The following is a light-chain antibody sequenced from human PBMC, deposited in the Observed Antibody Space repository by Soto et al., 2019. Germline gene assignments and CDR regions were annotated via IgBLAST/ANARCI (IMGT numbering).Light chain of an antibody. CDR2: EVS. Sequence: QSALTQPASVSGSPGQSITISCTGASSDVGRYNYVSWYQLHPGKAPKLIIYEVSNRPSGVSNRFSGSKSGNTASLTISGLRAEDEAEYFCSAYGGSDTLFVFGNGTKVTVL. CDR1: SSDVGRYNY. J-gene: IGLJ1*01. V-gene: IGLV2-14*01. CDR3: SAYGGSDTLFV.